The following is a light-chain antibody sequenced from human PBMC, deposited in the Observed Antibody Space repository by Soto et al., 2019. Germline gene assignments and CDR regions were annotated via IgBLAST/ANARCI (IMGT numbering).Light chain of an antibody. CDR1: QSVLYSSNNKNY. J-gene: IGKJ1*01. Sequence: DIVVTKSPDSLAVSLGERATINCKSSQSVLYSSNNKNYLAWYQQKPGQPPKLLIYWASTRESGVPDRFSGSGSGTDFTLTISSLQSEDFAVYYCQQYNNWPPTWTFGQGTKVDI. CDR2: WAS. V-gene: IGKV4-1*01. CDR3: QQYNNWPPTWT.